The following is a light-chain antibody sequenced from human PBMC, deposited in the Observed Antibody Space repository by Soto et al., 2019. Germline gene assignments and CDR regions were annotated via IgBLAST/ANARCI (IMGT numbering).Light chain of an antibody. V-gene: IGKV1-39*01. Sequence: EIQMTQSPSSLSASVGDRVTITCRASQSISNYLNWYQQKPGKAPKLLIYAASSLQSGVPSRFSGSGSGTDFTLTISSLQPEDFATYYCQQSYSTSITVGQGTRLEIK. CDR3: QQSYSTSIT. CDR1: QSISNY. J-gene: IGKJ5*01. CDR2: AAS.